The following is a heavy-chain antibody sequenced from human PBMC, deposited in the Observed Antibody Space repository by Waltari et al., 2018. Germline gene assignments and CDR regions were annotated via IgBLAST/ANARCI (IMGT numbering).Heavy chain of an antibody. Sequence: EVQLVESGGGLVQPGGSLRLSCAASGFTFSSYALSWVRQAPGKGLEWVSAMSGSGGSTYYADSVKGRFTISRDNSKNTLYLQMNSLIAEDTAVDYCARKSGIMDVWGKGTTVTVSS. D-gene: IGHD3-10*01. J-gene: IGHJ6*04. CDR2: MSGSGGST. CDR1: GFTFSSYA. CDR3: ARKSGIMDV. V-gene: IGHV3-23*04.